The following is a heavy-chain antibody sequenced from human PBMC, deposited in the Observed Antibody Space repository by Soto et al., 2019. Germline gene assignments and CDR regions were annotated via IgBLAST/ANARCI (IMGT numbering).Heavy chain of an antibody. CDR2: ISYDGSLQ. CDR3: VSDRGYGHASVPYS. CDR1: GFAFSSYG. V-gene: IGHV3-30*03. Sequence: QAQLVESGGGVVQPGRSLRLSCAASGFAFSSYGMHWVRQAPGTGLEWVGVISYDGSLQHYADSVKGRFTISRDNSKNMVLLQMSSLRAEDTAVYYCVSDRGYGHASVPYSWGQGTLVSVSS. D-gene: IGHD5-18*01. J-gene: IGHJ4*02.